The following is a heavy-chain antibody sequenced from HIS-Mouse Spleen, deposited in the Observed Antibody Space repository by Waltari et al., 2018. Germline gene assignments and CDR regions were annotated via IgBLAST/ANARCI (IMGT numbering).Heavy chain of an antibody. V-gene: IGHV4-31*03. Sequence: QVQLQESGPGLVKPSQTLSLTCTVSGGSISSGGYYWSWIRQHPGKGLEWIGYIYYWGTTYYNPSRKSRVTIAVDTSKNQFSLRLSSVTAADTAVYYCARSPYYDFWSGYSDNWFDPWGQGTLVTVSS. D-gene: IGHD3-3*01. CDR1: GGSISSGGYY. CDR3: ARSPYYDFWSGYSDNWFDP. J-gene: IGHJ5*02. CDR2: IYYWGTT.